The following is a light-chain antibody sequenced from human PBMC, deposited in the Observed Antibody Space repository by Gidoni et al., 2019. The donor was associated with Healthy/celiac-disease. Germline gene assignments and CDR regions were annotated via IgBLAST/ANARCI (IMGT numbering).Light chain of an antibody. CDR1: SSDVGSYNL. Sequence: QSALTQPASVSGSPGQSITISCTGTSSDVGSYNLVPWYQQHPGKAPKLMIYDVSKRPSGVSNRFSGSKSGNTASLTISGLQAEDEADYYCCSYAGSSTFVFGTGTKVTVL. CDR3: CSYAGSSTFV. V-gene: IGLV2-23*02. CDR2: DVS. J-gene: IGLJ1*01.